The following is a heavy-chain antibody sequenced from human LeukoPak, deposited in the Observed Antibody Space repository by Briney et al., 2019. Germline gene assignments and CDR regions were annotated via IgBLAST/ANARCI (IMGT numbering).Heavy chain of an antibody. V-gene: IGHV1-8*01. CDR3: ARGGGGIAVAGRDFDY. CDR1: GYTFTSYD. J-gene: IGHJ4*02. D-gene: IGHD6-19*01. Sequence: ASVKVSCKASGYTFTSYDINWVRQATGQGLEWMGWMNPNSGNTGYAQKFQGRVTMTRNTSISTAYMGLSSLRSEDTAVYYCARGGGGIAVAGRDFDYWGQGTLVTVSS. CDR2: MNPNSGNT.